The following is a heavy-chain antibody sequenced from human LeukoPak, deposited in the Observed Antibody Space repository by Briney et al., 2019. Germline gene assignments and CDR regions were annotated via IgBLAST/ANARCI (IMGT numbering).Heavy chain of an antibody. Sequence: GGSLRLSCAASGFTVRSNYMSWVRQAPGKGLEWVSVIYSGGSTYYADSVKGRFTISRDNSKNTLYLQMNSLRDEDTAVYYCATSPYGSGSYWVYWGQGTLVTVSS. CDR1: GFTVRSNY. CDR2: IYSGGST. V-gene: IGHV3-66*01. D-gene: IGHD3-10*01. CDR3: ATSPYGSGSYWVY. J-gene: IGHJ4*02.